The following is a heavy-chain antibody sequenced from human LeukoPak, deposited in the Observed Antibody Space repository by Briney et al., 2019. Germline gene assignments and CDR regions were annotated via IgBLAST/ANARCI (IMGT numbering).Heavy chain of an antibody. CDR1: GGSISSYF. V-gene: IGHV4-59*08. CDR2: IYYIGSS. J-gene: IGHJ4*02. Sequence: PSETLSLTCTVSGGSISSYFWSWIRQPPGKGLEWIGYIYYIGSSNSNPSVKSRVTMSVDTSKNHFSLNLSSVTAADTAVYYCARRSSDWSFDYWGQGTLVTVSS. CDR3: ARRSSDWSFDY. D-gene: IGHD6-19*01.